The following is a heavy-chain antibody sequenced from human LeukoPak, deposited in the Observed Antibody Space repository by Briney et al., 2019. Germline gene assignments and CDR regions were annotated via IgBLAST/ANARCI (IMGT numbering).Heavy chain of an antibody. CDR1: GVTLSPYG. CDR3: ARGSSGSNFDY. J-gene: IGHJ4*02. V-gene: IGHV3-30*03. CDR2: ISYEGGTQ. Sequence: TGMSLRLSCAASGVTLSPYGMHWVRQAPGKGLEWVAVISYEGGTQHYADSVKGRFIISRDNPRNTLYLQMNSLRAEDTAVYYCARGSSGSNFDYWGQGTLVTVSS. D-gene: IGHD6-19*01.